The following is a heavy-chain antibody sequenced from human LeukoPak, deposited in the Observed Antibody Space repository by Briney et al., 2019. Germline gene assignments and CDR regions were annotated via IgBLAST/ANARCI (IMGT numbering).Heavy chain of an antibody. CDR3: ASPGYTYFVGY. CDR1: GFTFSSYA. CDR2: ISGSGGST. Sequence: PGGSLRLSCAASGFTFSSYAMSWVRQARGKGLEWVSAISGSGGSTYYADSVKGRFTISRDNSKNTPYLQMNSLRAEDTAVYYCASPGYTYFVGYWGQGTLVTVSS. D-gene: IGHD5-24*01. J-gene: IGHJ4*02. V-gene: IGHV3-23*01.